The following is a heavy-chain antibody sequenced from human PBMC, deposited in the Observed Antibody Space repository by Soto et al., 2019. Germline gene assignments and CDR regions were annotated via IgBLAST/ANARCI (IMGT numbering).Heavy chain of an antibody. CDR1: GGSFINYS. J-gene: IGHJ4*02. CDR3: AAMYYDFWSATRNSAY. Sequence: HVQLHQWGAGLLKPSETLSLTCAVYGGSFINYSYSWIRQAPGKGLEWIGEVNHSGKTDYNPSLKSRGTISVDTSKNQFSLKLISVTAADTAVYYCAAMYYDFWSATRNSAYWGQGTPVTVSS. D-gene: IGHD3-3*01. CDR2: VNHSGKT. V-gene: IGHV4-34*01.